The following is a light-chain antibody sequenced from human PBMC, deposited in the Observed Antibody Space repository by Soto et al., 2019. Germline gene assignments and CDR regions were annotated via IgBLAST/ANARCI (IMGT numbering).Light chain of an antibody. V-gene: IGKV1-5*03. Sequence: ILMTQSPASLSASVGDTVTITCRASQDVDKWLAWYQQKPGKAPKLLIWKSSTLSAGVPSRVSAVGSGTPDSLTTSGHLHEDVDTYYCQQCSSYWIFGQGTMVEIQ. J-gene: IGKJ1*01. CDR1: QDVDKW. CDR3: QQCSSYWI. CDR2: KSS.